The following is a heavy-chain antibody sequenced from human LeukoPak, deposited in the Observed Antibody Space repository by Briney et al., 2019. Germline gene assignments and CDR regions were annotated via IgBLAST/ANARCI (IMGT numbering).Heavy chain of an antibody. CDR3: ARLHYYGSGVDY. V-gene: IGHV1-2*06. Sequence: GASVKVSCKASGYTFTGYYMHWVRQAPGQGLEWMGRINPNSGGTNYAQKFQGRVTMTRDTSISTAYMELSRLRSDDTAVYYCARLHYYGSGVDYWGQGTLVTVSS. D-gene: IGHD3-10*01. CDR2: INPNSGGT. J-gene: IGHJ4*02. CDR1: GYTFTGYY.